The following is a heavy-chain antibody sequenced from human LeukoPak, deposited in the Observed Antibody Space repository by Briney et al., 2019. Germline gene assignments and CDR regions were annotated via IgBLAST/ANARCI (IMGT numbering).Heavy chain of an antibody. D-gene: IGHD3-10*01. J-gene: IGHJ5*02. V-gene: IGHV3-7*01. CDR1: GFTFSSYW. CDR3: ARAVRGVSNWFDP. CDR2: IKQDGSEK. Sequence: GGSLRLSCAASGFTFSSYWMSWVRQAPGKGLEWVANIKQDGSEKYYVDSVKGRLTISRDNAKNSLYLQMNSLRAEDTAVYYCARAVRGVSNWFDPWGQGTLVTVSS.